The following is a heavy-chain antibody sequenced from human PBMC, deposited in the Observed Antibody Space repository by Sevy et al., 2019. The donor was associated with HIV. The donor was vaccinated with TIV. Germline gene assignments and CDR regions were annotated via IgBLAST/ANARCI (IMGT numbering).Heavy chain of an antibody. CDR3: ARVGADPPPQYSSSYYYYYGMDV. CDR2: INAGNGNT. V-gene: IGHV1-3*01. Sequence: ASVKVSCKASGYTFTSYAMHWVRQAPGQRLEWMGWINAGNGNTKYSQKFQGRVTITRDTSASTAYMELSSLRSEDTAGYYCARVGADPPPQYSSSYYYYYGMDVWGQGTTVTVSS. J-gene: IGHJ6*02. D-gene: IGHD6-6*01. CDR1: GYTFTSYA.